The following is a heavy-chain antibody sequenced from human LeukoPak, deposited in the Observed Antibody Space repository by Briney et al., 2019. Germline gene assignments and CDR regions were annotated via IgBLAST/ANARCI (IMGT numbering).Heavy chain of an antibody. J-gene: IGHJ4*02. V-gene: IGHV3-7*01. D-gene: IGHD3-10*01. CDR3: ARPAVRGPYRGATCFDY. CDR2: IKKDGSEK. CDR1: GFTFSRYW. Sequence: GGSLRLSCAASGFTFSRYWMSWVRQAPGKGLEWVANIKKDGSEKYYVDSVKGRFTISRDNAKNSLYLQMNSLRAEDTAVYYCARPAVRGPYRGATCFDYWGQGTLVSVSS.